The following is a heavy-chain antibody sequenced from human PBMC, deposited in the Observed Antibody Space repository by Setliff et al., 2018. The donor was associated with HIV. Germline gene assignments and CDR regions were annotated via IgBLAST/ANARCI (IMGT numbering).Heavy chain of an antibody. D-gene: IGHD2-2*01. CDR2: IYPGDSDT. Sequence: GESLKISCKGSGYSFTSYWIGWVRQMPGKGLEWMGIIYPGDSDTRYSPSFQGQVTIPADKSISTAYLQWGSLKASDTAMYYCARRGYCSSTSCPDAFDIWGQGTMVTVSS. V-gene: IGHV5-51*01. CDR3: ARRGYCSSTSCPDAFDI. CDR1: GYSFTSYW. J-gene: IGHJ3*02.